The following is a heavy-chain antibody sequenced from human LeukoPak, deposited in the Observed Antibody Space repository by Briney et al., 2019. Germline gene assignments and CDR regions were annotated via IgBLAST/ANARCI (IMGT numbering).Heavy chain of an antibody. CDR2: MYPNGST. Sequence: PSETLSLTCSVSGDSLSSGSYFWNWVRQAPGKGLEWIGYMYPNGSTDYSPSLKSRVTISRDTSKNHFSLKLTSVTAADTAVYYCARGSWYDAFDIWGQGTMVTVSS. CDR3: ARGSWYDAFDI. CDR1: GDSLSSGSYF. J-gene: IGHJ3*02. V-gene: IGHV4-61*03. D-gene: IGHD2-15*01.